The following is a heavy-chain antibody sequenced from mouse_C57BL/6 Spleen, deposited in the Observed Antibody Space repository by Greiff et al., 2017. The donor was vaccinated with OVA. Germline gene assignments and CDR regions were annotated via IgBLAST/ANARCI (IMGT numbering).Heavy chain of an antibody. CDR1: GYTFTSYW. D-gene: IGHD1-1*01. Sequence: QVQLQQSGAELVKPGASVKMSCKASGYTFTSYWITWVKQRPGQGLEWIGDIYPGSGSTNYNEKFKSKATLTVDTSSSTAYMQLSSLTSEDSAVYYCAREDYYGSSYVAYWGQGTLVTVSA. J-gene: IGHJ3*01. CDR3: AREDYYGSSYVAY. V-gene: IGHV1-55*01. CDR2: IYPGSGST.